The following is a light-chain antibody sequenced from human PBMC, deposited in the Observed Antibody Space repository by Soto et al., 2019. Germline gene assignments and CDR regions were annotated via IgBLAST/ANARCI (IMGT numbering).Light chain of an antibody. CDR2: GAT. J-gene: IGKJ1*01. Sequence: EIVLTQSPGTLSLSPGERTTLSCRASQSVRSTYLAWYQQRPGQAPRLLIYGATSRATGIPDRFQGSGSGTDFTLTISRLEPEDFAVYFCQQYGSTPLTFGQGIKVEIK. CDR1: QSVRSTY. V-gene: IGKV3-20*01. CDR3: QQYGSTPLT.